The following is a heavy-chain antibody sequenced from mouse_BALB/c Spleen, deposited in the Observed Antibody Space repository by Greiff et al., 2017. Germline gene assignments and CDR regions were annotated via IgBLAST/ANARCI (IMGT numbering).Heavy chain of an antibody. Sequence: EVHLVESGGGLVKPGGSLKLSCAASGFTFSSYAMSWVRQTPEKRLEWVASISSGGSTYYPDSVKGRFTISRDNARNILYLQMSSLRSEDTAMYYCARGGYDGYNYFDYWGQGTTLTVSS. CDR3: ARGGYDGYNYFDY. V-gene: IGHV5-6-5*01. CDR2: ISSGGST. J-gene: IGHJ2*01. D-gene: IGHD2-3*01. CDR1: GFTFSSYA.